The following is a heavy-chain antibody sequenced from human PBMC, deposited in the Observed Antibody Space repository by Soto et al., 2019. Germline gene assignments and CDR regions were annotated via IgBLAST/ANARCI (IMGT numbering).Heavy chain of an antibody. D-gene: IGHD3-10*01. Sequence: QITLKESGPPLVRPTQTLTLPCTFSGFSLSTTGVGVGWIRQPPGKALEWLALIYWVGDKRYSPSLKSRLTITKDTSKNAVILTMTNMDPVDTARYYCAQRLPHYGLGRERGNWFVPGGQGTLVTVSS. J-gene: IGHJ5*02. CDR1: GFSLSTTGVG. V-gene: IGHV2-5*02. CDR3: AQRLPHYGLGRERGNWFVP. CDR2: IYWVGDK.